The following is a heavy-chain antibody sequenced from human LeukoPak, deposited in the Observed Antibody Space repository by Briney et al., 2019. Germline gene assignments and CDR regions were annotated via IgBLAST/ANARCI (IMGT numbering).Heavy chain of an antibody. Sequence: PGGSLRLSCAASGFTFSRYAMSWVRQAPGKGLEWVSGISGSGGSTYYADSVKGRFTISRDNSKNTLYLQMNSLRAEDTAVYYCARRRSDNYFDYWGQGTLVTVSS. CDR1: GFTFSRYA. J-gene: IGHJ4*02. D-gene: IGHD2-21*02. CDR2: ISGSGGST. V-gene: IGHV3-23*01. CDR3: ARRRSDNYFDY.